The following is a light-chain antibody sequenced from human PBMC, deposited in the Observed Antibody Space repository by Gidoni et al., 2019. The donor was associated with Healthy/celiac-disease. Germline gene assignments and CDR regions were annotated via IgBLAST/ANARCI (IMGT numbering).Light chain of an antibody. Sequence: DIQMTQSPSSLSASVGDRVTITCRASQSISSYLNWYQQKPGKAPKLLIYAASSLQSGVPSRFSGSGSGTDFTLTISSLQPEDFATYYCQQSYRNPRTFXGXTKVEIK. V-gene: IGKV1-39*01. CDR3: QQSYRNPRT. CDR1: QSISSY. CDR2: AAS. J-gene: IGKJ4*01.